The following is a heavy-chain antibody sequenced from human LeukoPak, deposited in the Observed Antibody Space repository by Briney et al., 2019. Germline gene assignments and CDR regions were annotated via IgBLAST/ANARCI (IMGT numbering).Heavy chain of an antibody. CDR3: ARQSVDTTYRPCDN. Sequence: GGSLRLSCSTSGFTFTEHSMTWVRQAPGKGLEGVANINQDGSEEKYVGSVRGRFTISRDNTRNSVYLQMNSLRVEDTAVYYCARQSVDTTYRPCDNWGQGTLVTVSS. CDR2: INQDGSEE. D-gene: IGHD6-19*01. CDR1: GFTFTEHS. V-gene: IGHV3-7*01. J-gene: IGHJ4*02.